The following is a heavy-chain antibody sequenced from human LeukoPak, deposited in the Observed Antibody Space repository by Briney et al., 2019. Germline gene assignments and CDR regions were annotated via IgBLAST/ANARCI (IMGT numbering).Heavy chain of an antibody. CDR2: ISSSSSYI. Sequence: GGSLRLSCAASGFMFSSYWMHWVRQAPGKGLEWVSSISSSSSYIYYADSVKGRFTISRDNAKNSLYLQMNSLRAEDTAVYYCARVGQQLDLDYWGQGTLVTVSS. V-gene: IGHV3-21*01. D-gene: IGHD6-13*01. CDR3: ARVGQQLDLDY. CDR1: GFMFSSYW. J-gene: IGHJ4*02.